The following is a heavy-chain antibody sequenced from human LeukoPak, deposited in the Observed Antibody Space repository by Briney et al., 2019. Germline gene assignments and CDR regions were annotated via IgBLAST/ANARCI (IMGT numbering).Heavy chain of an antibody. Sequence: SVKVSCKASGGTFSSYAISWVRQAPGQGLEWMGGIIPIFGTANYAQKFQGRVTITRNTSISTAYMELSSLRSEDTAVYYCARGIIYYGTHFDYWGQGTLVTVSS. D-gene: IGHD1-14*01. V-gene: IGHV1-69*05. CDR2: IIPIFGTA. CDR1: GGTFSSYA. J-gene: IGHJ4*02. CDR3: ARGIIYYGTHFDY.